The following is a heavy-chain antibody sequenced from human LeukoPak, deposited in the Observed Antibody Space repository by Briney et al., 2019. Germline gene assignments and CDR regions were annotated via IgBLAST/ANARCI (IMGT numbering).Heavy chain of an antibody. CDR1: GYTFTGYY. Sequence: ASVKVSCEASGYTFTGYYMHWVRQAPGQGLEWMGRINPNSGGTNYAQKFQGRVTMTRDTSISTAYMELSRLRSDDTAVYYCARGFLGGSGSYEDWFDPWGQGTLVTVSS. CDR2: INPNSGGT. J-gene: IGHJ5*02. D-gene: IGHD3-10*01. V-gene: IGHV1-2*06. CDR3: ARGFLGGSGSYEDWFDP.